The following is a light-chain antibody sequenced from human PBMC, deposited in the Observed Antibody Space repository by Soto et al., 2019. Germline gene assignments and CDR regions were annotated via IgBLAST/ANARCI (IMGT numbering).Light chain of an antibody. CDR2: LNSDGSH. J-gene: IGLJ3*02. V-gene: IGLV4-69*01. CDR1: SGHSSYA. CDR3: KTWGTGIQV. Sequence: QLVLTQSPSASASLGASVKLTCTLSSGHSSYAIAWHQQQPEKGPRYLMKLNSDGSHSKGDGIPDRFSGSSSGAERYLTISSRQSEDEADYYCKTWGTGIQVFGGGTKVTVL.